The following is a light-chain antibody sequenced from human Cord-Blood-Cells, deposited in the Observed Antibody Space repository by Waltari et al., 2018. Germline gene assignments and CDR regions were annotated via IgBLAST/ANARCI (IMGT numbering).Light chain of an antibody. J-gene: IGLJ2*01. CDR3: QSYDSSLSGSRV. V-gene: IGLV1-40*01. CDR2: GNS. CDR1: RSNLGAGDA. Sequence: QSVLTQPPSVSGAPGQRLTLSCTGSRSNLGAGDAVHWYQQLPGTAPKLLIYGNSNRPSGVPDRFSGSKSGTSASLAITGLQAEDEADYYCQSYDSSLSGSRVFGGGTKLTVL.